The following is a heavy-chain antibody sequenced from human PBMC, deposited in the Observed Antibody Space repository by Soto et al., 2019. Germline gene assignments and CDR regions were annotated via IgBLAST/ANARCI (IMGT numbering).Heavy chain of an antibody. D-gene: IGHD6-19*01. CDR2: IKPHSEGETA. V-gene: IGHV3-15*07. CDR3: AAVPHSSGPT. J-gene: IGHJ4*02. Sequence: EMQLVQSGGGLVKPGGSLRLSCVASRFNCSAAWLNWIRQAPGKGLEWVGRIKPHSEGETADYTAPVRGRFTISRDDSLNTLHPQMDSLNTEDTAVYYCAAVPHSSGPTWGLGVLVTVSS. CDR1: RFNCSAAW.